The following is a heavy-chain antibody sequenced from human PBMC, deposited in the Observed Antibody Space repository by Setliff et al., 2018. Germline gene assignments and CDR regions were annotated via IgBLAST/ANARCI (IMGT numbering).Heavy chain of an antibody. CDR1: GFTFSSCA. CDR2: ISYDGINN. J-gene: IGHJ4*02. CDR3: AKFSSVPGSRFFDY. D-gene: IGHD2-2*01. V-gene: IGHV3-30*01. Sequence: GGSLRLSCAASGFTFSSCAMHWVRQAPGKGLEWVAVISYDGINNYYADSVKGRLTISRDNSKNTLYLQMNSLRAEDTAVYYCAKFSSVPGSRFFDYWGQGALVTVSS.